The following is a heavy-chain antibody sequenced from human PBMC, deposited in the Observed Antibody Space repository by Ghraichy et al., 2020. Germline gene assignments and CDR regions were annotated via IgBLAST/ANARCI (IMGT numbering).Heavy chain of an antibody. CDR3: ARDLPDGGNDY. V-gene: IGHV3-11*06. J-gene: IGHJ4*02. CDR1: GFTFNNYY. CDR2: ISGNIGDT. Sequence: GGSLRLSLTCVASGFTFNNYYMSWIRQAPGKGLEWISYISGNIGDTNYADSVKGRFTISRDNAKNSVSLRLNSLRVEDTAVYYCARDLPDGGNDYWGQGTLVTVSS. D-gene: IGHD3-3*01.